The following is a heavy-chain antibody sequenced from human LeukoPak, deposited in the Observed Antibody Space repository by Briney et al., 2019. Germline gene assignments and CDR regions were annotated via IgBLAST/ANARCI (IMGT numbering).Heavy chain of an antibody. CDR2: INHSGST. V-gene: IGHV4-34*01. D-gene: IGHD3-22*01. Sequence: PSETLSLTCTVSGGSISSYYWSWIRQPPGKGLEWIGEINHSGSTNYNPSLKSRVTISVDTSKNQFSLKLSSVTAADTAVYYCARGRYYDSSGYYYRGHWFDPWGQGTLVTVSS. CDR1: GGSISSYY. CDR3: ARGRYYDSSGYYYRGHWFDP. J-gene: IGHJ5*02.